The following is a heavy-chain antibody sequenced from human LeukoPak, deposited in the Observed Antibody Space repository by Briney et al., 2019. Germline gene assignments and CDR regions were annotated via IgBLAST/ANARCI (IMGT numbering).Heavy chain of an antibody. Sequence: SETLSLTCTVSGYSISSGYYWGWIRQPPGKGLEWIGSIYHSGSTYYNPSLKSRVTISVDTSKNQFSLKLSSVTAADTAVYYCARVGICSGGSCWFDPWGQGTLVTVSS. CDR1: GYSISSGYY. J-gene: IGHJ5*02. CDR2: IYHSGST. V-gene: IGHV4-38-2*02. D-gene: IGHD2-15*01. CDR3: ARVGICSGGSCWFDP.